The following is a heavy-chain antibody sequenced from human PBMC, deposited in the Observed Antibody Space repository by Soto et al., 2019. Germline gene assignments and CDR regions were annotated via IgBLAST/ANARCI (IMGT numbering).Heavy chain of an antibody. Sequence: SVKVSCKASGGTFSSYAISWVRQAPGQGLEWMGGIIPIFGTANYAQKFQGRVTITADESTSTAYMELSSLRSEDTAVYYCARDIKSGDSNWFDTWGQGTLVTVSS. J-gene: IGHJ5*02. CDR1: GGTFSSYA. CDR2: IIPIFGTA. V-gene: IGHV1-69*13. D-gene: IGHD2-21*02. CDR3: ARDIKSGDSNWFDT.